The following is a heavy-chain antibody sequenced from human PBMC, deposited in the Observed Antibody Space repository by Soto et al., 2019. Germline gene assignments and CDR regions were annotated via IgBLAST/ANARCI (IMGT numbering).Heavy chain of an antibody. V-gene: IGHV1-46*01. Sequence: ASVKVSCKASGYTFTHYYMHWVRQAPGQGLEWMGIINPNGGSTTYAQRFRAGFTLTRDTSTSTVYMELSSLRSEDSAVYYCAPSLNSAMAFDSWGQGTLVTVSS. D-gene: IGHD5-18*01. CDR1: GYTFTHYY. J-gene: IGHJ4*02. CDR3: APSLNSAMAFDS. CDR2: INPNGGST.